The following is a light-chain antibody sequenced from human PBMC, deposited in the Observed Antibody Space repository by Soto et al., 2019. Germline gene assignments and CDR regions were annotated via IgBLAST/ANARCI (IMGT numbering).Light chain of an antibody. J-gene: IGLJ1*01. CDR3: AAWDDSLNGYV. CDR2: NNN. V-gene: IGLV1-44*01. Sequence: QSVLTQPPSASGTPGQRVTISCSGGSSNIGTNAVNWYQQLPGTALILLIYNNNQRPSGVLVRFSGSKSGTSASLAISGLQSEDEADYYCAAWDDSLNGYVFGTGTKVTVL. CDR1: SSNIGTNA.